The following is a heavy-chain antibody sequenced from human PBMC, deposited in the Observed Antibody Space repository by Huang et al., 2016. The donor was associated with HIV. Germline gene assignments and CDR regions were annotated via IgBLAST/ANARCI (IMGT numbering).Heavy chain of an antibody. D-gene: IGHD1-26*01. V-gene: IGHV3-30*18. CDR3: AKDGADEEWDIDY. Sequence: VQLVESGGGVVQPGRSLRLACAASGFSFNTYGLPWVRQAPGKGLEGVEVISDDGSNKYYAHSVKGRFTISRDTSENKVYLQMNSLRHEDTAVYYCAKDGADEEWDIDYWGQGTLVTVSS. J-gene: IGHJ4*02. CDR2: ISDDGSNK. CDR1: GFSFNTYG.